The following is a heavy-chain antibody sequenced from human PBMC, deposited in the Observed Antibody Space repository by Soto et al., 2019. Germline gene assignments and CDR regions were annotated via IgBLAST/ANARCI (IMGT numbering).Heavy chain of an antibody. J-gene: IGHJ4*02. D-gene: IGHD4-17*01. CDR3: ARHTSYYGDYDN. CDR1: GGSISSYY. V-gene: IGHV4-59*08. CDR2: IYYSGST. Sequence: SETLSLTCTVSGGSISSYYWSWIRQPPGKGLEWIGYIYYSGSTNYNPSLKSRVTISVDTSKNQFSLKLSSVTAADTAVYYCARHTSYYGDYDNWGQGTLVTVSS.